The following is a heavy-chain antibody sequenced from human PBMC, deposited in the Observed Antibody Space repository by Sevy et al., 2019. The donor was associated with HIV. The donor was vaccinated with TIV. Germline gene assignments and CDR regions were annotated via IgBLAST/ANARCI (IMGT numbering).Heavy chain of an antibody. CDR3: ARDRDDGYCTNGVCFNFDN. Sequence: GGSLRLSCAASGFTFDDYAMHWVRQAPGKGLEWVSGISWNSGSIDYADSVKGRFTISRDNAKNSLYLQMKSLRADDTALYYCARDRDDGYCTNGVCFNFDNWGPGTLVTVSS. J-gene: IGHJ4*01. CDR2: ISWNSGSI. V-gene: IGHV3-9*01. CDR1: GFTFDDYA. D-gene: IGHD2-8*01.